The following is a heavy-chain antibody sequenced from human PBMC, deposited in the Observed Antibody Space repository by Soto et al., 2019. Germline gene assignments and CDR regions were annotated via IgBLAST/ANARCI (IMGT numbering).Heavy chain of an antibody. Sequence: QVQLVESGGGVVQPGRSLRLSCAASGFTFSSYAMHWVRQAPGKGLEWVAVISYDGSNKYYADSVKGRFTISRDNSKNTLYLQMNSLRAEDTAVYYCARDAEGLQSLSVFDYWCQGTLVPVS. D-gene: IGHD4-4*01. CDR1: GFTFSSYA. J-gene: IGHJ4*02. CDR3: ARDAEGLQSLSVFDY. V-gene: IGHV3-30-3*01. CDR2: ISYDGSNK.